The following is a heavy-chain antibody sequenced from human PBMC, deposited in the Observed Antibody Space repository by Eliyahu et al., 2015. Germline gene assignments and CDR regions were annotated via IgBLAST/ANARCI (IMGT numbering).Heavy chain of an antibody. J-gene: IGHJ6*01. CDR2: ISGGGATT. D-gene: IGHD3-16*01. Sequence: GKGLEWVSVISGGGATTDYADSVRGRFSVSRHNSKNIVYLHMDSLRVDDTAVYFCAKGFYATSYGMDVWGEGTTVTVSS. V-gene: IGHV3-23*01. CDR3: AKGFYATSYGMDV.